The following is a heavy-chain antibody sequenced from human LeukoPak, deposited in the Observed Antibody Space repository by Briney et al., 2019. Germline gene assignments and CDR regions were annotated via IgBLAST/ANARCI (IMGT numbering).Heavy chain of an antibody. J-gene: IGHJ6*03. Sequence: ASVKVSCKASGYTFTSYDINWVRQATGQGLEWMGWMNPNSGNTGYAQKFQGRVTMTRNTSLSTAYMELSSLRSEDTAVYYCARVMTTVTAMDVWGKGTTVTISS. D-gene: IGHD4-17*01. V-gene: IGHV1-8*01. CDR3: ARVMTTVTAMDV. CDR2: MNPNSGNT. CDR1: GYTFTSYD.